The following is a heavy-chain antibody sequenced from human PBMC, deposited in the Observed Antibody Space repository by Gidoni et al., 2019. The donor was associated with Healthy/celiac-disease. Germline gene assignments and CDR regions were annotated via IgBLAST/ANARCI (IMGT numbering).Heavy chain of an antibody. Sequence: EVQLVESGGGLVQPGRSLRLSCTASGFTFGDYAMSWVRQAPGKGLEWVGFIRSKAYGGTTEYAASVKGRFTISRDDSKSIAYLQMNSLKTEDTAVYYCTRDRPQLRYFDWFPRQDGMDVWGQGTTVTVSS. CDR2: IRSKAYGGTT. CDR1: GFTFGDYA. D-gene: IGHD3-9*01. CDR3: TRDRPQLRYFDWFPRQDGMDV. V-gene: IGHV3-49*04. J-gene: IGHJ6*02.